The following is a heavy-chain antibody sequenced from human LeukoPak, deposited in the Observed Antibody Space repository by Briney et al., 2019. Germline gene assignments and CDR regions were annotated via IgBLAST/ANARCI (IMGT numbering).Heavy chain of an antibody. Sequence: GGALRLSCAASGFTFSSYAMSWVRQAPGKGLEWVSAISGSGGSTYYADSVKGRFTISRDNSKNTLYLQMNSLRAEDTAVYYCAKDRLKLSGGAPDAFDTWGQGTMVTVSS. V-gene: IGHV3-23*01. CDR1: GFTFSSYA. CDR3: AKDRLKLSGGAPDAFDT. J-gene: IGHJ3*02. D-gene: IGHD1-14*01. CDR2: ISGSGGST.